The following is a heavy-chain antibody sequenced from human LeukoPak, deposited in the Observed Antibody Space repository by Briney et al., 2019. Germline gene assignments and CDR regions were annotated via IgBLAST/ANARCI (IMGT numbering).Heavy chain of an antibody. Sequence: ASVKVSCKASGYTFTGYYMHWVRQAPGQGLEWMGCINPNSGGTNYAQKFQGRVTMTRDTSISTAYMELSRLRSDDTAVYYCARPEVSSSWTRVNWFDPWGQGTLVTVSS. CDR3: ARPEVSSSWTRVNWFDP. J-gene: IGHJ5*02. V-gene: IGHV1-2*02. D-gene: IGHD6-13*01. CDR2: INPNSGGT. CDR1: GYTFTGYY.